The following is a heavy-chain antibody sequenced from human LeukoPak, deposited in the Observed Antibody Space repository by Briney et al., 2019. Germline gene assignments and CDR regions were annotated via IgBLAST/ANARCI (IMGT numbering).Heavy chain of an antibody. CDR3: ARGGYYFDY. J-gene: IGHJ4*02. Sequence: SETLSLTCTVSGGSINNYWSWIRQPPGKGLEWIGYVYYSGSTNYNPSLKSRVTISVDTSKNQFSLELNSVTAADTAVYYCARGGYYFDYWGQGTLVTVSS. V-gene: IGHV4-59*01. CDR2: VYYSGST. CDR1: GGSINNY.